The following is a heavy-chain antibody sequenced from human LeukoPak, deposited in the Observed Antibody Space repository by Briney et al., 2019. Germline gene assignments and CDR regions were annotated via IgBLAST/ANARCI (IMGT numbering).Heavy chain of an antibody. D-gene: IGHD3-16*01. J-gene: IGHJ4*02. V-gene: IGHV4-59*01. Sequence: PSETLSLTCTVSGGSISSYYWSWIRQPPGKGLEWIGYIYYSGSTNYNPSLKSRVTISVDTSKNQFSLKLSSVTAADTAVYYCARQKARYVWGTRVYYFDYWGQGTLVTVSS. CDR1: GGSISSYY. CDR2: IYYSGST. CDR3: ARQKARYVWGTRVYYFDY.